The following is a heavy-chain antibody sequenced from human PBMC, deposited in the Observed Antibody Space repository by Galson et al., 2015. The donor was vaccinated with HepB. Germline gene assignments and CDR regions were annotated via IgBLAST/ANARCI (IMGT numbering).Heavy chain of an antibody. J-gene: IGHJ6*02. Sequence: SLRLSCAASGFTFSNYAMNWVRRAPGEGLEWVSSITESGVYTHYADSVKGRFTISRDNSKNTLYLQMNTLRAEDTAVYYCAKENDDFWSGYPYYYYYYGMDVWGQGTTVTVSS. CDR2: ITESGVYT. V-gene: IGHV3-23*01. CDR1: GFTFSNYA. D-gene: IGHD3-3*01. CDR3: AKENDDFWSGYPYYYYYYGMDV.